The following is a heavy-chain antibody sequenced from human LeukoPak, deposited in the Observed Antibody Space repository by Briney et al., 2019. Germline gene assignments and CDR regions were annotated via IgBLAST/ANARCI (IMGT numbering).Heavy chain of an antibody. Sequence: GGSLRLSCAASGFTFSSYWMHWVRQAPGKGLVWVSRINSDRSSTSYADSVKGRLTISRDNAKNTLYLQMNSLRAEDTAVYYCARAGYDDSSGYNDYWGQGTLVTVSS. V-gene: IGHV3-74*01. CDR3: ARAGYDDSSGYNDY. D-gene: IGHD3-22*01. CDR1: GFTFSSYW. CDR2: INSDRSST. J-gene: IGHJ4*02.